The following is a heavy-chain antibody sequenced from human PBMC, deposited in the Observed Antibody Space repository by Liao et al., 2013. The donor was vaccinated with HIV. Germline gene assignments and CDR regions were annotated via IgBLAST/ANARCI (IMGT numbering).Heavy chain of an antibody. V-gene: IGHV4-34*01. CDR3: ARAYYDILTAYYSVFYMDV. CDR1: GGSFSGYY. CDR2: INHSGST. J-gene: IGHJ6*03. Sequence: QLQLQESGPGLVKPSETLSLTCAVYGGSFSGYYWSWIRQPPGKGLEWIGEINHSGSTNYNPSLKSRVTISVDTSKNLFSLKLSSVTAADTAVYYCARAYYDILTAYYSVFYMDVWGKGTTVTVSS. D-gene: IGHD3-9*01.